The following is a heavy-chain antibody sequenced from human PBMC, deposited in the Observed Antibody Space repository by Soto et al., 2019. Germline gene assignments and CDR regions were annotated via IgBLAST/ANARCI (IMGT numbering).Heavy chain of an antibody. V-gene: IGHV1-18*01. CDR2: ISAYTGNT. Sequence: ASVKVSCKASGYTFTTYDISWVRQAPGQGLEWMGWISAYTGNTHYAQKLQDRVTMTTDTSTSTAYMELRSLRSDDTAVYYCARDPYYYDSSGYYWFDPWGQGTLVTVSS. CDR3: ARDPYYYDSSGYYWFDP. CDR1: GYTFTTYD. J-gene: IGHJ5*02. D-gene: IGHD3-22*01.